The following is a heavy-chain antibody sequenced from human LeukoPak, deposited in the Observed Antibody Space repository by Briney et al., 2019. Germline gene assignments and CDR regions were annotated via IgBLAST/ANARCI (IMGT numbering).Heavy chain of an antibody. D-gene: IGHD2-21*02. CDR1: GYTFTSYY. Sequence: ASVKVSCKASGYTFTSYYMHWVRQAPGQGLEWMGGTIPIFGTANYAQKFQGRVTITADKSTSTAYMELSSLRSEDTAVYYCASLLAYCGGDCYPNWFDPWGQGTLVTVSS. J-gene: IGHJ5*02. CDR3: ASLLAYCGGDCYPNWFDP. CDR2: TIPIFGTA. V-gene: IGHV1-69*06.